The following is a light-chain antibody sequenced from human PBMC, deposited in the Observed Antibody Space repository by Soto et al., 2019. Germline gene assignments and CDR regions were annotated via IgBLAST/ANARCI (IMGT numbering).Light chain of an antibody. Sequence: QSALTQPPSASGSPGQSVTISCTGTGGDIGGYDYVSWYQQHPGKAPKLMIYEVTKRPLGVPDRFSGSKSGNTASLTVSGLQAEVEADYYCSSYAGSNNPYVFGTGTKLTVL. V-gene: IGLV2-8*01. CDR3: SSYAGSNNPYV. CDR2: EVT. CDR1: GGDIGGYDY. J-gene: IGLJ1*01.